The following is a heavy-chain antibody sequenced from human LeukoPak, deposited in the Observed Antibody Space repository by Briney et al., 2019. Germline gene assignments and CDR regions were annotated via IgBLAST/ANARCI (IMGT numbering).Heavy chain of an antibody. CDR1: GXSISSGGYY. J-gene: IGHJ4*02. V-gene: IGHV4-31*03. CDR2: IYYSGST. D-gene: IGHD3-16*01. CDR3: GSGTGGAWSGITFFDY. Sequence: PSETLSLTCTVSGXSISSGGYYWSWTRQHPGKGLEGIRYIYYSGSTYYNQSLKSRVTISVDTSKNQFSLMLSPVTAADTAVYDYGSGTGGAWSGITFFDYWGQGTLVTVSS.